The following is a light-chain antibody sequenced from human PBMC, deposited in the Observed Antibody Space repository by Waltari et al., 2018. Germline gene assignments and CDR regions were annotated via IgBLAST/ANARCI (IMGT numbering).Light chain of an antibody. CDR1: SSNIGNNP. CDR3: ASWDDGLNGWV. Sequence: QSVLTQAPSASGTPGQRVIISCSGSSSNIGNNPVNWYQQVPGTAPKILIFYNNERPSGVPDRLSGSKSGTSSSLALTGLQSEDEADYYFASWDDGLNGWVFGGGTRLTVL. J-gene: IGLJ3*02. V-gene: IGLV1-44*01. CDR2: YNN.